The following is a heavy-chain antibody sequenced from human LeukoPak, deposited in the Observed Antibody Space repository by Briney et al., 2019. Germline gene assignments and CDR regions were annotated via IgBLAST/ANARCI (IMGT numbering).Heavy chain of an antibody. CDR2: IYSSGST. CDR1: GGSISSGSYY. V-gene: IGHV4-61*02. CDR3: ARGSVRGEFDP. Sequence: SETLSLTCTVSGGSISSGSYYWSWIRQPAGKGLEWIGRIYSSGSTNYNPSLKSRVTISLDTSKNQFSLKLSSVTAADTAVYYCARGSVRGEFDPWGQGTLVTVSS. D-gene: IGHD3-10*01. J-gene: IGHJ5*02.